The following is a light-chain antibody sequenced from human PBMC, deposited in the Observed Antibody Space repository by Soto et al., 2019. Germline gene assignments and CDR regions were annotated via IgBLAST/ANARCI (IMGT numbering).Light chain of an antibody. V-gene: IGKV1-39*01. CDR3: QQTFGTPRT. J-gene: IGKJ1*01. Sequence: DIQMTQSPSSLSASAGDRVTITCRASENIRSYLNWYQQKPGKAPEVLIYAASRLQSGVLQRFSGSGSGTDFTLNITRLQPEDFATYYCQQTFGTPRTFGQGTRVEI. CDR1: ENIRSY. CDR2: AAS.